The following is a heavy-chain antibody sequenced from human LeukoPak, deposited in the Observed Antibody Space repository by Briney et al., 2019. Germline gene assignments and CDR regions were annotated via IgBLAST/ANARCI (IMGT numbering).Heavy chain of an antibody. CDR2: IHHSGST. CDR1: GYSISSGYY. D-gene: IGHD3-22*01. V-gene: IGHV4-38-2*02. CDR3: ARGADYYYDSSGYYPDAFDI. Sequence: SETLSLTCTVSGYSISSGYYWGWIRQPPGKGLEWIGSIHHSGSTYYNPSLKSRVTISVDTSKNQFSLKLSSVTAADTAVYYCARGADYYYDSSGYYPDAFDIWGQGTMVTVSS. J-gene: IGHJ3*02.